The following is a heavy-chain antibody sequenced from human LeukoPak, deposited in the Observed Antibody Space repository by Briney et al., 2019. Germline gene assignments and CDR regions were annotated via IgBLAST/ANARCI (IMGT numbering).Heavy chain of an antibody. Sequence: GGSLRLSCAASGFTFSSYSMNWGRQAPGKGLEGVSYISSSSSIIYYADSVKGRFTISRDKAKKPLYLQMNSLRAEDTAVYYCARDYRVLAYYYMDVWGKGPTVTVSS. CDR2: ISSSSSII. D-gene: IGHD2-15*01. CDR3: ARDYRVLAYYYMDV. J-gene: IGHJ6*03. CDR1: GFTFSSYS. V-gene: IGHV3-48*01.